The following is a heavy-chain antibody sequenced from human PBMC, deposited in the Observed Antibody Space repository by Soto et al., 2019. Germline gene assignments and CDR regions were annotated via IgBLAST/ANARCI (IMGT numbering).Heavy chain of an antibody. J-gene: IGHJ6*02. V-gene: IGHV3-66*04. CDR2: LYSGGSA. CDR3: ARPREAGKNYYGVDV. CDR1: GFTVSSNY. Sequence: PGGSLRLSCAASGFTVSSNYMSWVRQAPGKGPEWVSVLYSGGSAYYADSVKGRFTISRDNSKNTLYLQMNSLRAEDTAVYYCARPREAGKNYYGVDVWGQGTTVTVSS. D-gene: IGHD6-19*01.